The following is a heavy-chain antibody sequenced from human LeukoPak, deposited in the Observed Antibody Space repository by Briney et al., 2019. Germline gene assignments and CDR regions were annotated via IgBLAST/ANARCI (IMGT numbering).Heavy chain of an antibody. V-gene: IGHV3-21*01. Sequence: PGGSLRLSCTASGFTFGDYAMSWVRQAPGKALEWVSSITSSSTYIFYADSVKGRFTISRDNAKNSLYLQMNSLGPEDTAVYYCARDPYSGNYGNYYYYYMDVWGKGTTVTISS. D-gene: IGHD1-26*01. CDR2: ITSSSTYI. CDR1: GFTFGDYA. CDR3: ARDPYSGNYGNYYYYYMDV. J-gene: IGHJ6*03.